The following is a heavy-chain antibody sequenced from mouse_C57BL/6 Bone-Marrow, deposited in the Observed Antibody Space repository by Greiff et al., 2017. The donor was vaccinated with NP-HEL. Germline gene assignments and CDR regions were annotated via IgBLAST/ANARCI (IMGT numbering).Heavy chain of an antibody. CDR3: ASYSAWFAY. V-gene: IGHV2-2*01. CDR1: GFSLTSYG. J-gene: IGHJ3*01. Sequence: VKLQESGPGLVQPSQSLSITCTVSGFSLTSYGVHWVRQSPGKGLEWLGVIWSSGSTDYNAAFISRLSISKDNSKSQVFFKMNSLQADDTAIYYCASYSAWFAYWGQGTLVTVSA. CDR2: IWSSGST.